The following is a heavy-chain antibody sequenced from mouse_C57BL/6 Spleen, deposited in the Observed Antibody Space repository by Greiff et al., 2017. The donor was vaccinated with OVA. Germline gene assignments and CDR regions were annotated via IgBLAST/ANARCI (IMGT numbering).Heavy chain of an antibody. CDR2: ILPGSGST. V-gene: IGHV1-9*01. CDR3: ARPHYYINYIVFAY. J-gene: IGHJ3*01. Sequence: QVHVQQSGAELMKPGASVKLSCKATGYTFTGYWIEWVKQRPGHGLEWIGEILPGSGSTNYNEKFKGKATFTADTSSNTAYMQLSSLTTEDSAIDYWARPHYYINYIVFAYWGQGTLVTVSA. D-gene: IGHD2-5*01. CDR1: GYTFTGYW.